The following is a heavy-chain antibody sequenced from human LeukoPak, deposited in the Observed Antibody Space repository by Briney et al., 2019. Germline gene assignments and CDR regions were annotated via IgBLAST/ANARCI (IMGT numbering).Heavy chain of an antibody. J-gene: IGHJ3*02. V-gene: IGHV6-1*01. CDR2: TYYRSKWYN. CDR1: GGSISSYY. CDR3: ASSDNYGGDAFDI. D-gene: IGHD4/OR15-4a*01. Sequence: SETLSLTCTVSGGSISSYYWSWIRQSPSRGLEWLGRTYYRSKWYNDYAVSVKGRITINPDTSKNQFSLQLNSVTPEDTAVYYCASSDNYGGDAFDIWGQGTMVIVSS.